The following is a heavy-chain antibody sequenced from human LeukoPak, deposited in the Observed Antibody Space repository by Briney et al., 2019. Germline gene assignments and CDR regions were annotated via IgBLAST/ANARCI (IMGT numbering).Heavy chain of an antibody. CDR3: ATGVRIVGAAPFDY. J-gene: IGHJ4*02. Sequence: ASVKVSCKASGYTFTGYYMHWVRQAPGQGLGWMGWINPNSGGTNYAQKFQGRVTMTEDTSTDTAYMELSSLRSEDTAVYYCATGVRIVGAAPFDYWGQGTLVTVSS. V-gene: IGHV1-2*02. D-gene: IGHD1-26*01. CDR1: GYTFTGYY. CDR2: INPNSGGT.